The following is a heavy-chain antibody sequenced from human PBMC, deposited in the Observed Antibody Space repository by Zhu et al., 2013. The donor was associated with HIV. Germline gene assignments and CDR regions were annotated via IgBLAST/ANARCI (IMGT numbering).Heavy chain of an antibody. D-gene: IGHD3-10*01. J-gene: IGHJ6*02. Sequence: QVQLVQSGAEVKKPGSSVKVSCKASGGTFSSYAISWVRQAPGQGLEWMGGIIPIFGTANYAQKFQGRVTITADESTSTAYMELSSLRSEDTAVYYCATRRKNGSGSYYMPYYYYGMDVWGQGTTVTVSS. CDR3: ATRRKNGSGSYYMPYYYYGMDV. CDR2: IIPIFGTA. V-gene: IGHV1-69*12. CDR1: GGTFSSYA.